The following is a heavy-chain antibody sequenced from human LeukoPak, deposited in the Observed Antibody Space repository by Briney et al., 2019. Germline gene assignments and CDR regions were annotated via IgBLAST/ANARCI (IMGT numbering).Heavy chain of an antibody. CDR1: GYTFTSYG. CDR2: ISAYNGNT. D-gene: IGHD2-15*01. V-gene: IGHV1-18*01. Sequence: ASAKVSCKASGYTFTSYGISWVRQAPGQGLEWMGWISAYNGNTNYAQKLQGRVTMTTDTSTSTACMELRSLRSHDTAVYYCARGPTLLSMDYWGQGTLVTVSP. CDR3: ARGPTLLSMDY. J-gene: IGHJ4*02.